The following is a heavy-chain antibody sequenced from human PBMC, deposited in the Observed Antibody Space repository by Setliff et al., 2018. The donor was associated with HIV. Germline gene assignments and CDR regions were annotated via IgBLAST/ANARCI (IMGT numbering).Heavy chain of an antibody. Sequence: TGGSLRLSCASSGFIFGDYAMSWVRQAPGKGLEWVGVIRSRAYGGTTDYAASVKGRFTISRDDSKSIAYLQMNSLKTEDTAVYYCTRASIAVAPEDYFDYWGQGTLVTVSS. V-gene: IGHV3-49*04. CDR1: GFIFGDYA. CDR2: IRSRAYGGTT. D-gene: IGHD6-19*01. CDR3: TRASIAVAPEDYFDY. J-gene: IGHJ4*02.